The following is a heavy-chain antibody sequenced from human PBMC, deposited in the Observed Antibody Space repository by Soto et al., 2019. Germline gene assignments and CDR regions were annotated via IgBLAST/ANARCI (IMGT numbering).Heavy chain of an antibody. V-gene: IGHV1-24*01. CDR3: ASGSSTKRAFDI. CDR2: FDPEDGET. D-gene: IGHD2-2*01. CDR1: GYTLTELS. J-gene: IGHJ3*02. Sequence: ASVKGSCNVSGYTLTELSMHWVRQAPGKGLEWMGGFDPEDGETIYAQKFQGRVTMTEDTSTDTAYMELSSLRSEDTAVYYCASGSSTKRAFDIWGQGTMVTVSS.